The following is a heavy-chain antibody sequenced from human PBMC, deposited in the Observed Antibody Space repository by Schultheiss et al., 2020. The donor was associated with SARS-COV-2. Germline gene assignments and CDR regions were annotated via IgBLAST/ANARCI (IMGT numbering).Heavy chain of an antibody. V-gene: IGHV4-4*07. CDR2: IYTSGST. D-gene: IGHD4-23*01. CDR3: ARVSSTVAFDY. J-gene: IGHJ4*02. Sequence: SETLSLTCTVSGGSISSYYWSWIRQPAGKGLEWIGRIYTSGSTNYNPSLKSRVTISVDKSKNQFSLKLSSVTAADTAVYYCARVSSTVAFDYWGQGTLVTVSS. CDR1: GGSISSYY.